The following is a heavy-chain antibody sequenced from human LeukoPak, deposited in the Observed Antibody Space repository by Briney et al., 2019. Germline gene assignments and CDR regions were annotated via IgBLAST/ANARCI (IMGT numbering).Heavy chain of an antibody. CDR2: ISSSSSYI. CDR3: ARSELGYNYHYMDV. Sequence: GGSLRLSCAASGFTLSSYALNWVRQAPGKGLEWVSFISSSSSYIYYADSVKGRFTISRDNAKNSLYLQMNSLRAEDTAVYYCARSELGYNYHYMDVWGKGTTVTISS. D-gene: IGHD3-10*01. J-gene: IGHJ6*03. V-gene: IGHV3-21*01. CDR1: GFTLSSYA.